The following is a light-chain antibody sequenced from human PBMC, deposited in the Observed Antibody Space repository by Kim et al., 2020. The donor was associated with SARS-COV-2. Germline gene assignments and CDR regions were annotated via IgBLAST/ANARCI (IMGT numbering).Light chain of an antibody. CDR1: ESVSGN. J-gene: IGKJ2*01. Sequence: EIVMTQSPGTLSVSPGERATVSCRASESVSGNLAWYQQRPGQAPRLLIYDASTRATGIPAKFSGSGSGTEFTLTISSLQSEDFAVYNCQQYNNWPYTFGQGTKLEI. CDR3: QQYNNWPYT. CDR2: DAS. V-gene: IGKV3-15*01.